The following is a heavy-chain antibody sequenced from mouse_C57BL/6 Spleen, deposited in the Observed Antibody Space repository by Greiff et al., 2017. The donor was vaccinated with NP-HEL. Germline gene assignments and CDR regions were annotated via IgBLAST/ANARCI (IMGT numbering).Heavy chain of an antibody. CDR3: ARGDDYDVNWYFDV. D-gene: IGHD2-4*01. CDR2: FYPGSGNT. CDR1: GYTFTDYY. V-gene: IGHV1-76*01. Sequence: QVQLQQSGAELVRPGASVKLSCKASGYTFTDYYINWVKQRPGQGLEWIARFYPGSGNTYYNEKFKGKATLTAEKSSSTAYMQLSSLTSEDSAVYFCARGDDYDVNWYFDVWGTGTTVTVSS. J-gene: IGHJ1*03.